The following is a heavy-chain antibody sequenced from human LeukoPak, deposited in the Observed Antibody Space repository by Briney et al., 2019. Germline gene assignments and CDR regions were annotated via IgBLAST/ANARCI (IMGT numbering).Heavy chain of an antibody. D-gene: IGHD6-13*01. CDR3: ARRVHSSSWSSYFDY. CDR2: IYYSGST. CDR1: GGSISSSSYY. V-gene: IGHV4-39*07. Sequence: PSETLSLTCTVSGGSISSSSYYWGWIRQPPGKGLEWIGSIYYSGSTYYNPSLKSRVTISVDTSKNQFFLKLSSVTATDTAVYYCARRVHSSSWSSYFDYWGQETLVTVSS. J-gene: IGHJ4*02.